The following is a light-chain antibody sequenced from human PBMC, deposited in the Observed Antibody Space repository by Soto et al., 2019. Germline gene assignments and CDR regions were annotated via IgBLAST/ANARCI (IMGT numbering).Light chain of an antibody. CDR1: QSVSST. CDR3: QQYNNWPPWT. V-gene: IGKV3-15*01. J-gene: IGKJ1*01. CDR2: GAS. Sequence: EIVMTQSPATLSVSPGERATLSCRASQSVSSTLAWYQHKPGQAPRLLIYGASTRATGIPARFSGSGSGTEFTLTISSLKSEDFAVYYCQQYNNWPPWTFGQGTKVDIK.